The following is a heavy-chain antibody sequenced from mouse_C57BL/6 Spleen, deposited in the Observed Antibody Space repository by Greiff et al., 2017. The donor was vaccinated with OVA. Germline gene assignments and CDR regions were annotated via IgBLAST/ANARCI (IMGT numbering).Heavy chain of an antibody. V-gene: IGHV1-64*01. J-gene: IGHJ2*01. CDR1: GYTFTSYW. CDR2: IHPNSGST. CDR3: ARVEGLYYFDD. Sequence: QVQLQQPGAELVKPGASVKLSCKASGYTFTSYWMHWVKQRPGQGLEWIGMIHPNSGSTNYNEKFKSKATLTVDKSSSTAYMQLSSLTSEDSAVYYCARVEGLYYFDDWGKGTTLTVSS.